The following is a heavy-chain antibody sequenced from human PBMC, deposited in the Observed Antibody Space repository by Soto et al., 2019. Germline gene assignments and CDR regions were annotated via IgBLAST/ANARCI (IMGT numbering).Heavy chain of an antibody. D-gene: IGHD2-8*01. CDR3: AKERDGFDY. J-gene: IGHJ4*02. Sequence: GSLRLSCAASGFTFRSYAMSWVRQAPGKGLEWVSALSSTGTTTYYANSVKGRFTISRDNSKNTLYLQMNSLRAEDTAVYYCAKERDGFDYWGQGTLVTVSS. CDR2: LSSTGTTT. CDR1: GFTFRSYA. V-gene: IGHV3-23*01.